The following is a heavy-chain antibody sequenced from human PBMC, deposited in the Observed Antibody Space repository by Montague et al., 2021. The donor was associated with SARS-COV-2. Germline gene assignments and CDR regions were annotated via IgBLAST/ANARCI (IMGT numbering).Heavy chain of an antibody. V-gene: IGHV4-34*01. CDR3: ARVAGGYDHDISAYFDY. D-gene: IGHD3-22*01. Sequence: SETLSLTCAVYGGSLIGYYWSWIRQPPGKGLEWIGEINQSGSTNYNPSLKSQVTLSVDTSKKQFSLRLSSVTAADTAVYYCARVAGGYDHDISAYFDYWGQGSLVTVSS. CDR2: INQSGST. CDR1: GGSLIGYY. J-gene: IGHJ4*02.